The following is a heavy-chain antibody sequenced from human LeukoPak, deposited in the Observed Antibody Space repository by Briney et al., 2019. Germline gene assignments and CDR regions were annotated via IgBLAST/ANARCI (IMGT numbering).Heavy chain of an antibody. CDR1: GFTFGDHY. D-gene: IGHD2-2*01. Sequence: PGGSLRLSCAASGFTFGDHYMDWVRQAPGKGLEWVSRTKNKANSHTTQYAASVKGRFTVSRDDSKNSLSLQMNNLETEDTAVYYCARDASASLDYWGQGTLVTVSP. CDR3: ARDASASLDY. V-gene: IGHV3-72*01. CDR2: TKNKANSHTT. J-gene: IGHJ4*02.